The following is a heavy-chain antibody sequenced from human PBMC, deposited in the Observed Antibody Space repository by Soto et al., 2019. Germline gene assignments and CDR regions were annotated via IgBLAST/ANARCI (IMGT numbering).Heavy chain of an antibody. CDR2: LWSAGNT. CDR1: GFTVSSKY. V-gene: IGHV3-53*02. Sequence: DVVLVETGGCLIQPGGSLRLSCVASGFTVSSKYMSWVRQAPGKGLEWVSVLWSAGNTYYADSVRGRFTISRDSSKNTLYIEMSSLRADDTVVYYCAREAPMDVWGQGTTVIVSS. CDR3: AREAPMDV. J-gene: IGHJ6*02.